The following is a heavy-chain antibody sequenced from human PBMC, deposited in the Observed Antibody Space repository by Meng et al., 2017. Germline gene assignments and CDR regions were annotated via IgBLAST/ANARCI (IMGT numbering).Heavy chain of an antibody. D-gene: IGHD3/OR15-3a*01. CDR2: INHNSDNT. Sequence: KKPRASTMVSFTAAGYNFTTDEISRMPQTTGQWLELIDWINHNSDNTSLEKRLQGSITMTRNTFISTTYMKLTMLRSADTCVHYRARGPNRWTGFDYWGQGTLVTVSS. CDR1: GYNFTTDE. J-gene: IGHJ4*02. V-gene: IGHV1-8*01. CDR3: ARGPNRWTGFDY.